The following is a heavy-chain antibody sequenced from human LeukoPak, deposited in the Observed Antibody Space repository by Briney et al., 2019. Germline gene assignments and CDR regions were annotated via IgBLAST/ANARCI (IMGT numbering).Heavy chain of an antibody. CDR3: ARDGPVYDSSGYYPRGDAFDI. V-gene: IGHV3-48*01. CDR2: ISSSTTTI. Sequence: GGSLRLSCEASGFTFSNYRMNWVRQAPGKGLEWVSYISSSTTTIYYADSVKGRFTISRDNSKNTLYLQMNSLRAEDTAVYYCARDGPVYDSSGYYPRGDAFDIWGQGTMVTVSS. D-gene: IGHD3-22*01. CDR1: GFTFSNYR. J-gene: IGHJ3*02.